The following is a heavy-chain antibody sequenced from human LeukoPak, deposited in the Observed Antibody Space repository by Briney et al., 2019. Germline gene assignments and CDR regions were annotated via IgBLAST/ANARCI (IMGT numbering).Heavy chain of an antibody. J-gene: IGHJ6*03. D-gene: IGHD3-22*01. V-gene: IGHV1-3*01. CDR3: ARGDYYDSSGYYPYYYYMDV. Sequence: ASVKVSCKASGYTFTSYGISWVRQAPGQRPEWMGWINADNGNTKYSQYFQDRITISRDTSASTAYMELSSLRSEDTAVYYCARGDYYDSSGYYPYYYYMDVWGKGTTVTISS. CDR1: GYTFTSYG. CDR2: INADNGNT.